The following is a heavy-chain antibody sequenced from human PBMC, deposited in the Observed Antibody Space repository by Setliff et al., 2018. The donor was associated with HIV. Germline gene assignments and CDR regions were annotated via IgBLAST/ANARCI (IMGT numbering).Heavy chain of an antibody. CDR3: ARDASISSPYDAFDI. CDR1: GFTFNTYG. Sequence: GSLRLSCSASGFTFNTYGMSWVRQAPGKGLEWVSVISGSGSGTFYADSVKGRFTISRDNSKNTLYLQMNSLRAEDTAVYYCARDASISSPYDAFDIWGQGTMVTVSS. CDR2: ISGSGSGT. D-gene: IGHD6-6*01. J-gene: IGHJ3*02. V-gene: IGHV3-23*01.